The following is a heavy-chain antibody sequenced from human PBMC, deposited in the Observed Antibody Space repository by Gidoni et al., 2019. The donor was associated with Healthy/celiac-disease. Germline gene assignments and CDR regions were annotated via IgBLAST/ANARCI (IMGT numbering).Heavy chain of an antibody. CDR2: IDWDDDK. Sequence: QVTLKESGPALVKPTQTLTLTCTFSGFLLSTSGMRVSWIRQPPGKALEWLARIDWDDDKFYSTSLKTRLTISKDTSKNQVVLTMTNMDPVDTATYYCARTPLYSSGHDYWGQGTLVTVSS. V-gene: IGHV2-70*04. J-gene: IGHJ4*02. CDR3: ARTPLYSSGHDY. CDR1: GFLLSTSGMR. D-gene: IGHD6-19*01.